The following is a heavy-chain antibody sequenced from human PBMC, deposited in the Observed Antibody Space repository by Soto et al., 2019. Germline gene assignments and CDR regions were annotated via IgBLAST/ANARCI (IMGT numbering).Heavy chain of an antibody. D-gene: IGHD4-17*01. Sequence: SDTLSRTCTLSGGSISRGNYDCIWIRQDPGKGLEWIEYIYYSGSTYHNPSLNRRATLSVATSKNQFSLKLSSVPAADTAVYSCARDRYGDSVGAFDIWGQGTTVLVSS. V-gene: IGHV4-31*03. CDR1: GGSISRGNYD. CDR2: IYYSGST. J-gene: IGHJ3*02. CDR3: ARDRYGDSVGAFDI.